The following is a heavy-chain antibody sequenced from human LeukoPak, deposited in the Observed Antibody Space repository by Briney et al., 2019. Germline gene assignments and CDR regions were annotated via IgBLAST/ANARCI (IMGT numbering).Heavy chain of an antibody. Sequence: PSETLSLTCTVSGGSISSYYWNWIRRPPGKGLEWIGYIYNTGSTSNNPSLKSRVTISVDTSKKHFSLRLSSVTAADTAVYYCARETPYGSGSYPFDYWGQGILVTVSS. V-gene: IGHV4-59*01. CDR3: ARETPYGSGSYPFDY. CDR1: GGSISSYY. D-gene: IGHD3-10*01. CDR2: IYNTGST. J-gene: IGHJ4*02.